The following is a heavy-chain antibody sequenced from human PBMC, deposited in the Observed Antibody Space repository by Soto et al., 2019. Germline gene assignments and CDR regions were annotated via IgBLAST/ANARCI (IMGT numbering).Heavy chain of an antibody. CDR2: IKQDGSEK. Sequence: GGSLRLSCAASGFTFSSYWMSWVRQAPGKGLEWVANIKQDGSEKYYVDSVKGRFTISRDNAKNSLYLQMNSLISEDTAVYYCARVTVGFAFDIWGQGTMVTVSS. V-gene: IGHV3-7*01. CDR3: ARVTVGFAFDI. CDR1: GFTFSSYW. J-gene: IGHJ3*02. D-gene: IGHD4-17*01.